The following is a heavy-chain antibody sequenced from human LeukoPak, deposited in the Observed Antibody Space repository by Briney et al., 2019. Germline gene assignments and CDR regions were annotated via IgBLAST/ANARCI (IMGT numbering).Heavy chain of an antibody. J-gene: IGHJ4*02. Sequence: GGSLRLSCAASGFTFSSYSMNWVRQAPGKGLEWVAFVRYDGNPAYFTDSMQGRFIISRDNSKNTVFLQMNSLRTEDAAVYYCAKGGHYAISDWGQGTLVAVSS. V-gene: IGHV3-30*02. CDR2: VRYDGNPA. CDR1: GFTFSSYS. D-gene: IGHD2-2*01. CDR3: AKGGHYAISD.